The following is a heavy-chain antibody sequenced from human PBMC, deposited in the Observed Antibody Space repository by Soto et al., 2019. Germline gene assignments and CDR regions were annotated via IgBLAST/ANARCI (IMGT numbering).Heavy chain of an antibody. J-gene: IGHJ6*02. CDR2: ISSSSSTI. CDR1: GFTFSSYS. D-gene: IGHD3-10*01. CDR3: AREVGGMVRGVSPYSYYYGMDV. V-gene: IGHV3-48*01. Sequence: EVQLVESGGGLVQPGGSLRLSCAASGFTFSSYSMNWVRQAPGKGLEWVSYISSSSSTIYYAVSVKGRFTISRDNAKNSLDLQMNSLRAEDTAVYYCAREVGGMVRGVSPYSYYYGMDVWGQGTTVTGSS.